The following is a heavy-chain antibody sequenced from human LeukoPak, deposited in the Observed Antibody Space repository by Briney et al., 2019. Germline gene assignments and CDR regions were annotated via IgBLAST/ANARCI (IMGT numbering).Heavy chain of an antibody. J-gene: IGHJ4*02. D-gene: IGHD6-6*01. V-gene: IGHV3-23*01. Sequence: GGSLRLSCAASGFTFSSYAMSWVRQAPGKGLEWVSGISGSGGSTYYADSVKGRFTISRDDSKNTLYLQMNSLRAEDTAVYYCAKEYSSSSGGFDYWGQGTLVTVSS. CDR3: AKEYSSSSGGFDY. CDR1: GFTFSSYA. CDR2: ISGSGGST.